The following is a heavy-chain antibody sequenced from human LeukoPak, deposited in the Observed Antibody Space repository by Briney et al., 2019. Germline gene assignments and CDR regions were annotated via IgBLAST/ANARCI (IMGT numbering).Heavy chain of an antibody. Sequence: GGSLRLSCAASGFTFANYPMGWVRQAPGKGLEWVSVISGSSGGIKYADSVKGRFTISRDNSKATLSLQMNSLKTEDTAVYYCTRDSGDSYVTFDYWGQGILVTVSS. J-gene: IGHJ4*02. V-gene: IGHV3-23*01. D-gene: IGHD5-24*01. CDR2: ISGSSGGI. CDR3: TRDSGDSYVTFDY. CDR1: GFTFANYP.